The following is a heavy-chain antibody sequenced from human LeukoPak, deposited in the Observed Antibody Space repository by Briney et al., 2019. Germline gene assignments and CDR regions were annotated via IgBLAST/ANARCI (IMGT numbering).Heavy chain of an antibody. J-gene: IGHJ1*01. CDR3: ARGRYGSSTSRYDFQH. CDR2: INHSGST. Sequence: SETLSLTCAVYGGSFSGYYWSWIRQPPGKGLEWIGEINHSGSTNYNPSLKSRVTISVDTSKNQFSLKLSSVTAADTAVYYCARGRYGSSTSRYDFQHWGQGTLVTVSS. V-gene: IGHV4-34*01. D-gene: IGHD2-2*01. CDR1: GGSFSGYY.